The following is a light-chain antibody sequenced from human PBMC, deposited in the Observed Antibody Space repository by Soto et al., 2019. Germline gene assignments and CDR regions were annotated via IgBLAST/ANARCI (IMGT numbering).Light chain of an antibody. CDR2: GAS. J-gene: IGKJ1*01. CDR3: QQYGSSPPGT. CDR1: QSFSSSS. V-gene: IGKV3-20*01. Sequence: EIVLTQSPATLSLSPGGKPPLSFMSIQSFSSSSLAWYQQKPGQAPRLLLYGASSRATGIPDRFSGSGSGTDFTLTISRLEPEDSAVYYCQQYGSSPPGTFGQGTKVDIK.